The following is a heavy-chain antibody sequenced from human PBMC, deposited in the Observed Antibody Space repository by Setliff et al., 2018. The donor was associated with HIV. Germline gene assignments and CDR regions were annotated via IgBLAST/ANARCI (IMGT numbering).Heavy chain of an antibody. CDR1: GFTFSSYS. CDR3: ARASFPRYCSITSCFEKGWFDP. D-gene: IGHD2-2*01. J-gene: IGHJ5*02. Sequence: GGSLRLSCAASGFTFSSYSMNWVRQAPGKGLEWVSSISSSSSYIYYADSVKGRFTIFRDNARNSLYLQMNSLRAEDTAVYYCARASFPRYCSITSCFEKGWFDPWGQGTLVTVSS. V-gene: IGHV3-21*01. CDR2: ISSSSSYI.